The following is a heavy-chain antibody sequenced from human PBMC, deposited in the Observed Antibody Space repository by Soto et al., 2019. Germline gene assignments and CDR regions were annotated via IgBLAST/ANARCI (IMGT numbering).Heavy chain of an antibody. Sequence: QVQLVESGGGVVQPGRSLRLSCAASGFTFSSYGMHWVRQAPGKRLEWVAVIWYDGSNKYYADSVKGRFTISRDNSKNTLYRQMNSLRAEDTAVYFCARFSSSWDGRIDYWGQGTLVTVSS. CDR3: ARFSSSWDGRIDY. CDR1: GFTFSSYG. D-gene: IGHD6-13*01. CDR2: IWYDGSNK. V-gene: IGHV3-33*01. J-gene: IGHJ4*02.